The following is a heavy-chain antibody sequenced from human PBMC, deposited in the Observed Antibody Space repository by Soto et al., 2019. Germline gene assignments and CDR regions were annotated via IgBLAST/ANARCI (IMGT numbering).Heavy chain of an antibody. Sequence: QVQLVQSGAEVKKPGSSVKVSCKASGGTFSSYTISWVRQAPGQGLEWMGRIIPILGIANYAQKFQGRVTITADKSTSTAYMALSSLRSEHTAVYYCARAYSSGWYWFDPWGQGTLVTVSS. V-gene: IGHV1-69*02. J-gene: IGHJ5*02. CDR1: GGTFSSYT. CDR3: ARAYSSGWYWFDP. D-gene: IGHD6-19*01. CDR2: IIPILGIA.